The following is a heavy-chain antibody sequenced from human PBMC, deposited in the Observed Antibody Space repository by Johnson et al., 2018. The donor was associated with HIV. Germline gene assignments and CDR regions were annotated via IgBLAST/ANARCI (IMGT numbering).Heavy chain of an antibody. J-gene: IGHJ3*01. CDR3: ARDLSGSSTVLSDAFYV. V-gene: IGHV3-66*02. CDR1: GFTVSSNY. Sequence: MQLVESGGGLVQPGGSLRLSCAASGFTVSSNYMSWVRQAPGKGLEWVSVIYSGGSTYYADSVKGRFTISRDNSKNTLYLQMNRLRAEDTAVYYCARDLSGSSTVLSDAFYVWGRGTMVTVSS. D-gene: IGHD1-26*01. CDR2: IYSGGST.